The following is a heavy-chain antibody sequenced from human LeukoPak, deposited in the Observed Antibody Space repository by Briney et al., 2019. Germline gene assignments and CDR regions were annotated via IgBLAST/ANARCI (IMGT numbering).Heavy chain of an antibody. D-gene: IGHD3-16*01. V-gene: IGHV4-59*01. J-gene: IGHJ4*02. CDR3: ARVVRDYVWGSYLDY. CDR2: IYYSGST. CDR1: GGSISSYY. Sequence: SETLSLTCTVSGGSISSYYWSWIRQPPGKGLEWIGYIYYSGSTNYNPSLKSRVTISVDTSKNQFSLKLSSVTAADTAVYYCARVVRDYVWGSYLDYWGQGTLVTASS.